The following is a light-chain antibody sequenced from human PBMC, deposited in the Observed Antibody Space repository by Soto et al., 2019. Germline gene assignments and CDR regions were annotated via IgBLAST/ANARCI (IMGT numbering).Light chain of an antibody. CDR2: GAS. Sequence: PGERATLSCRASQSDSSSYLAWYQQKPGQAPRLLIYGASSRATGIPDRFSGSGSETDFTLTISRLEPEDFAVYYCQQYGSSSWTFGQGTKVEIK. J-gene: IGKJ1*01. CDR1: QSDSSSY. V-gene: IGKV3-20*01. CDR3: QQYGSSSWT.